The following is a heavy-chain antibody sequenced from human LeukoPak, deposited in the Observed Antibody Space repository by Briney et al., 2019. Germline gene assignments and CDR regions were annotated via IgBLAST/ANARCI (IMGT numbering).Heavy chain of an antibody. CDR3: ARGCWTPHYMHV. Sequence: GGSLRLSCAASGFTFDDYAMHWVRQAPGKGLEWVSGISWNSGSIGYADSVKGRFTISRDNAKNSLYLQMNSLRAEDTAAYYCARGCWTPHYMHVWGKGPTVTVSS. CDR2: ISWNSGSI. V-gene: IGHV3-9*01. D-gene: IGHD3/OR15-3a*01. J-gene: IGHJ6*03. CDR1: GFTFDDYA.